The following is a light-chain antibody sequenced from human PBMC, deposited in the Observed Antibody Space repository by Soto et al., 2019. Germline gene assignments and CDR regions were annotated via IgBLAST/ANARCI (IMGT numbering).Light chain of an antibody. CDR1: SSDVGGYNY. Sequence: QSALTQPASVSGSPGQSITISCTGTSSDVGGYNYVSWYQQHPGKAPKLMIYDVSNRPSGVSNRFSGSKSGNTASLSISGLQAEDEADYYCSSYISSSTLSVFGTGTKLTV. J-gene: IGLJ1*01. CDR2: DVS. V-gene: IGLV2-14*01. CDR3: SSYISSSTLSV.